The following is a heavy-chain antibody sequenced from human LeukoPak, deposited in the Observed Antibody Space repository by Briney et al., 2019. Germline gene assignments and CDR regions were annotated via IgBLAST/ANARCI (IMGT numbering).Heavy chain of an antibody. V-gene: IGHV3-13*01. D-gene: IGHD5-18*01. CDR2: VSSGFHA. CDR1: GFTLGSHD. J-gene: IGHJ4*02. CDR3: VREARGYHYTYFDY. Sequence: GGSLRLSCTASGFTLGSHDMPWVRQIPGQGLEWVAAVSSGFHAFFADSVQGRFTVSREDARSSLYLQMNSLRAGDTAVYYCVREARGYHYTYFDYWGQGTLVTVSS.